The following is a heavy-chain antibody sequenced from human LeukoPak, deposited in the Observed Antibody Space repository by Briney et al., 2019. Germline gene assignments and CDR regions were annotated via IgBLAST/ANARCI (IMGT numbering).Heavy chain of an antibody. CDR1: GGSISSGGYY. J-gene: IGHJ6*02. D-gene: IGHD3-3*01. V-gene: IGHV4-61*08. Sequence: PSETLSLTCTVSGGSISSGGYYWSWIRQHPGKGLEWIGYIYYSGSTYYNPSLKSRVTISVDTSKNQFSLKLSSVTAADTAVYYCARDGYPAYYDFWSGYGKLGYYYGMDVWGQGTTVTVSS. CDR2: IYYSGST. CDR3: ARDGYPAYYDFWSGYGKLGYYYGMDV.